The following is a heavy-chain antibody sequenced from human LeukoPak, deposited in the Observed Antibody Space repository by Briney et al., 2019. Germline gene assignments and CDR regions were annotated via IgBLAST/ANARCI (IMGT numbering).Heavy chain of an antibody. CDR1: GGSISSYY. D-gene: IGHD6-13*01. Sequence: SETLSLTCTVSGGSISSYYWSWIRQPPGKGLEWIGYIYYSGSTNYNPSLKSRVTISVDTSKNQFSLKLSSATAADTAVYYCARVIGYSSSWYGGGWFDPWGQGTLVTVSS. CDR2: IYYSGST. V-gene: IGHV4-59*01. CDR3: ARVIGYSSSWYGGGWFDP. J-gene: IGHJ5*02.